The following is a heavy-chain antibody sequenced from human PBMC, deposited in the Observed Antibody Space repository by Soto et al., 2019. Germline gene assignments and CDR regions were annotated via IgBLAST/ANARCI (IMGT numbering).Heavy chain of an antibody. D-gene: IGHD3-3*01. CDR1: GGSFSGYY. Sequence: QVQLQQWGAGLLKPSETLSLTCAVYGGSFSGYYWSWIRQPPGKGLEWIGEINHSGSTNYNPSLKSRVTISVDTSKNQFSLKLSSVTAADTAVYYCARAPPNRRFLEWLQTGPYYYGMDVWGQGTTVTVSS. CDR2: INHSGST. V-gene: IGHV4-34*01. J-gene: IGHJ6*02. CDR3: ARAPPNRRFLEWLQTGPYYYGMDV.